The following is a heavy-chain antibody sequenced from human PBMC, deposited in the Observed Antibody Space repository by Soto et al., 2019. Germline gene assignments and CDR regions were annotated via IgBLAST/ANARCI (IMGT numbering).Heavy chain of an antibody. D-gene: IGHD3-3*01. Sequence: ASVKVSCKASGYTFTGYYMHWVRQAPGQGLEWMGWINPNSGGTNYAQKFQGRVTMTRDTSISTAYMELSRLRSDDTAVYYCARAGYYFGSGYNGFFGYWGQGPLVTVSS. J-gene: IGHJ4*02. V-gene: IGHV1-2*02. CDR3: ARAGYYFGSGYNGFFGY. CDR1: GYTFTGYY. CDR2: INPNSGGT.